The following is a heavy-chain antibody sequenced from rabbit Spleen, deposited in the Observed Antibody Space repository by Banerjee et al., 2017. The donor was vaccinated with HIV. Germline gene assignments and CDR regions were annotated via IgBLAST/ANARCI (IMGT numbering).Heavy chain of an antibody. CDR3: ARDGDPGIAYAFRLDL. J-gene: IGHJ3*01. CDR2: INSKSGEN. CDR1: GFSFSNKAV. V-gene: IGHV1S45*01. D-gene: IGHD6-1*01. Sequence: QEQLVESGGGLVRPEGSLKLSCKASGFSFSNKAVMCWVRQAPGKGLEWIACINSKSGENVYANWAKGRFTVSKTSSTTVTLQMTSLTAADTATYFCARDGDPGIAYAFRLDLWGQGTLVTVS.